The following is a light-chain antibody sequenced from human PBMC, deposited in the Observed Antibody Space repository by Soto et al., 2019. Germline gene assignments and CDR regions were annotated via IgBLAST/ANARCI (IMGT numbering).Light chain of an antibody. CDR1: SSDVGGYNY. CDR2: DVS. J-gene: IGLJ1*01. CDR3: SSYEGNYTYV. V-gene: IGLV2-11*01. Sequence: QSALTQPRPVSGSPGQSVTISCTGTSSDVGGYNYVSWYQQHPGKAPKLMIFDVSKRPSGVPDRFSGSKSDNTASLTISGIQAEDEADYYCSSYEGNYTYVFGTGT.